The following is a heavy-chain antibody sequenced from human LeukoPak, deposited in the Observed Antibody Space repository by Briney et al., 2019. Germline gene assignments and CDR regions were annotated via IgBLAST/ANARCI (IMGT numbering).Heavy chain of an antibody. V-gene: IGHV3-30*02. J-gene: IGHJ6*03. CDR3: ARARFETTVTALIRKKNYYYYYMDV. CDR1: GFTFSDSG. CDR2: IQYDGSHR. D-gene: IGHD4-17*01. Sequence: SGGSLRLSCAASGFTFSDSGMHWVRQAPGKGLEWVTFIQYDGSHRYYADSVKGRFTISRDNARNSLYLQMNSLRVEDTAVYYCARARFETTVTALIRKKNYYYYYMDVWGKGTTVTVSS.